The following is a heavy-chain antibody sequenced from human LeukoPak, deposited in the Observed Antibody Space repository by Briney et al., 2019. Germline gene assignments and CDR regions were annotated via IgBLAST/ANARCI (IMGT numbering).Heavy chain of an antibody. V-gene: IGHV4-59*01. J-gene: IGHJ3*02. CDR1: GGSISSYY. CDR3: AREYCSGGSCYSVAFDI. CDR2: IYYSGST. Sequence: SETLSLTCTVFGGSISSYYWSWIRQPPGKGLEWIGYIYYSGSTNYNPSLKSRVTISVDTSKNQFSLKLSSVTAADTAVYYCAREYCSGGSCYSVAFDIWGQGTMVTVSS. D-gene: IGHD2-15*01.